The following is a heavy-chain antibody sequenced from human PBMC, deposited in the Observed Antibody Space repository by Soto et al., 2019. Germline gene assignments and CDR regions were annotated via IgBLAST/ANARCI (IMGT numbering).Heavy chain of an antibody. V-gene: IGHV3-23*01. Sequence: QLLESGGGLGQPGGSLRLSCEGSGFTFSSFAMGWVRQAPGKGLEWLSSVSADGVSSFSADSVRGRFRVSRDNSKNTLFLQMRFLRVEDTAVYYCAKTRQAPVGTHFFYLWGQGTQVTVSS. CDR3: AKTRQAPVGTHFFYL. CDR2: VSADGVSS. CDR1: GFTFSSFA. J-gene: IGHJ4*02.